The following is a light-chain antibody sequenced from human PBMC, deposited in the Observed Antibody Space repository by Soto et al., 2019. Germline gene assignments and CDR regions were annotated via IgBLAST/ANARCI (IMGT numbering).Light chain of an antibody. V-gene: IGKV1-39*01. CDR2: DAS. CDR1: QSISTY. Sequence: DIQMTQSPSSLSASVGDTVTITCRASQSISTYLNWYQQKAGKAPKILIYDASSLQSGVPSRFSGSRSGTEFTLTISSLQPEDFASYYCQLSYNPPPWTFGQGTRLEIK. CDR3: QLSYNPPPWT. J-gene: IGKJ2*02.